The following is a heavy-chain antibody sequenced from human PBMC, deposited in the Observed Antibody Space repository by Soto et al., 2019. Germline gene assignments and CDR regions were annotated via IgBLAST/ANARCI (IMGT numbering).Heavy chain of an antibody. J-gene: IGHJ6*02. CDR1: GFTFSSYA. V-gene: IGHV3-30-3*01. CDR2: TSYDGSKK. CDR3: ARVGSGRAYYYYIMDV. Sequence: GGSLRLSCAASGFTFSSYAMHWVRQAPGKGLEWVAVTSYDGSKKYYADSVEGRFTISRDNSKNTLYLQMNSLRAEDTAVYYCARVGSGRAYYYYIMDVWGQGTTVTVS. D-gene: IGHD3-10*01.